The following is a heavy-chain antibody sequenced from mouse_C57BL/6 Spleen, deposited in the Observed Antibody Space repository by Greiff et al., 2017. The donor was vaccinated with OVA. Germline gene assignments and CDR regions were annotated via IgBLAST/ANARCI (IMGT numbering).Heavy chain of an antibody. D-gene: IGHD4-1*01. J-gene: IGHJ3*01. CDR1: GFSLTSYG. CDR3: ARTGTGLAY. CDR2: IWSGGST. V-gene: IGHV2-2*01. Sequence: QVQLKQSGPGLVQPSQSLSITCTVSGFSLTSYGVHWVRQSPGKGLEWLGVIWSGGSTDYNAAFISRLSISKDNSKSQVFFKMNSLQADDTARYYGARTGTGLAYWGQGTLVTVSA.